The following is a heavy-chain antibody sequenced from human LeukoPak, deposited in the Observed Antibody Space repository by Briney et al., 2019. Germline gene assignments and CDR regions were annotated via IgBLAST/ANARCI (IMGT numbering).Heavy chain of an antibody. CDR3: ARSDGSGRGGDDY. CDR2: IYPGDSDT. J-gene: IGHJ3*01. D-gene: IGHD3-10*01. Sequence: GESLKISCKGSGYTFSSYWIGWVRQMPGKGLEWMGIIYPGDSDTRYSPSFQGHVTITADKSISTAYLQWNSLKASDTAMYYCARSDGSGRGGDDYWGQGTMVTVSS. CDR1: GYTFSSYW. V-gene: IGHV5-51*01.